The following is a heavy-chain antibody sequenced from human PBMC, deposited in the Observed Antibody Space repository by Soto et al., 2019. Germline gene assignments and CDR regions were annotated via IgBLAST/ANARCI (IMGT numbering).Heavy chain of an antibody. V-gene: IGHV3-21*01. CDR1: GFTFSSYS. D-gene: IGHD3-22*01. CDR3: ARDYYDSSGYYYSLAP. J-gene: IGHJ5*02. CDR2: ISSSSSYI. Sequence: GGSLRLSCAASGFTFSSYSMNWVRQAPGKGLEWVSSISSSSSYIYYADSVKGRFTISRDNAKNSLYLQMNSLRAEDTAVYFCARDYYDSSGYYYSLAPWGQGTLVTVSS.